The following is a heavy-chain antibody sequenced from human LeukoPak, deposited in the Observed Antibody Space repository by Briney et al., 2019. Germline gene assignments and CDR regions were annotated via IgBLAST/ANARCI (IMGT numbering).Heavy chain of an antibody. J-gene: IGHJ4*02. V-gene: IGHV4-59*01. CDR3: ARVPPRSSGWYFFDY. CDR1: GGSISSSY. Sequence: SETLSLTCTVSGGSISSSYWSWTRQPPGKGLEWIGHIYYSGSTNYNPSLKSRVTISVDTSKNQFSLKLNSVTAADTAVYYCARVPPRSSGWYFFDYWGQGTLVTVSS. CDR2: IYYSGST. D-gene: IGHD6-19*01.